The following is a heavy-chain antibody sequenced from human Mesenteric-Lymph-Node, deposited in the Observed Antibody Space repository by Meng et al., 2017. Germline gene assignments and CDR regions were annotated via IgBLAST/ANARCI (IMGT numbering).Heavy chain of an antibody. CDR1: GFTFGDYA. CDR2: INPNSGGT. V-gene: IGHV1-2*06. Sequence: GESLKISCTASGFTFGDYAMSWVRQAPGKGLEWMGRINPNSGGTNYAQKFQGRVTMTRDTSISTAYMELSRLRSDDTAVYYCARAGRYFDWLLLGYWGQGTLVTVSS. D-gene: IGHD3-9*01. J-gene: IGHJ4*02. CDR3: ARAGRYFDWLLLGY.